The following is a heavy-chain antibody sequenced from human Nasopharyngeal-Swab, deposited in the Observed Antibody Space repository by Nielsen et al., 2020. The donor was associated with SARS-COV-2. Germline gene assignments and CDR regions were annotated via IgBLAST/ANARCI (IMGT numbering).Heavy chain of an antibody. J-gene: IGHJ6*02. Sequence: SETLSLTCTVSGVSVSSGSYYWSWIRQPPGKGLEWIGYIYYSGSTNYNPSLKSRVTISVDTSKNQFSLKLSSVAAADTAVYYCARDHYGSGSPSMDVWGQGTTVTVSS. V-gene: IGHV4-61*01. CDR1: GVSVSSGSYY. D-gene: IGHD3-10*01. CDR2: IYYSGST. CDR3: ARDHYGSGSPSMDV.